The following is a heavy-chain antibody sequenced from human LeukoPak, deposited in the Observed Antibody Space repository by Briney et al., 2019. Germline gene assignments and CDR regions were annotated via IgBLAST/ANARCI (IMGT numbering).Heavy chain of an antibody. CDR2: IYSGGST. Sequence: GGSLRLSCAASGFTASSNYMSWVRQAPGKGLEWVSVIYSGGSTYYADAVKGRFTISRHNSKNPLNLQMNSLRAEDTAVYYCASRGPPLMDVWGQGTTVTVSS. CDR1: GFTASSNY. J-gene: IGHJ6*02. V-gene: IGHV3-53*04. CDR3: ASRGPPLMDV. D-gene: IGHD3-10*01.